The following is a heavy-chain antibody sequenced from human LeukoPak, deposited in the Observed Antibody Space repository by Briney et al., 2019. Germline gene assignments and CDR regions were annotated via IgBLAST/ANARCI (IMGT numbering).Heavy chain of an antibody. Sequence: GGSLRLSCAASGFTFSSYSMNWVRQAPGKGLEWVANIKQDGSEKYYVDSVKGRFTISRDNAKNSLYLQMNSLRAEDTAVYYCARDRAGDFDYWGQGTLVTVSS. V-gene: IGHV3-7*01. D-gene: IGHD3-10*01. CDR3: ARDRAGDFDY. CDR1: GFTFSSYS. J-gene: IGHJ4*02. CDR2: IKQDGSEK.